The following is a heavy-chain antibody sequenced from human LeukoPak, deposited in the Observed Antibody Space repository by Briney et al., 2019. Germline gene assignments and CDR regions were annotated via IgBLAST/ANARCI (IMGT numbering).Heavy chain of an antibody. CDR3: ARDVTGTTFDS. CDR2: ISSSSYDI. J-gene: IGHJ5*01. D-gene: IGHD1-7*01. CDR1: GFTFNTYS. Sequence: PGGSLRLSCSASGFTFNTYSMNWVRQAPGKGLEWVSSISSSSYDIYYADSVKGRFTISRDNAQSSLYLQMNSLRAEDTAVYYCARDVTGTTFDSWGQGTLVTASS. V-gene: IGHV3-21*06.